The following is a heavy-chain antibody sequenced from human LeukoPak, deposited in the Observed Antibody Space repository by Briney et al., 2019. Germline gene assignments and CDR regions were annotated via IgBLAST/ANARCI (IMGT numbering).Heavy chain of an antibody. CDR1: GGSISSSYW. Sequence: SGTLSLTCAVSGGSISSSYWWSWIRQPPGQGLEWIAYIYYSGSTNYSPSLKSRVTISVDTSKNQFSLKLSSVTAADTAVYYCARWSQLVGNFDYWGQGTLVTVSS. V-gene: IGHV4-61*01. CDR3: ARWSQLVGNFDY. D-gene: IGHD1-26*01. J-gene: IGHJ4*02. CDR2: IYYSGST.